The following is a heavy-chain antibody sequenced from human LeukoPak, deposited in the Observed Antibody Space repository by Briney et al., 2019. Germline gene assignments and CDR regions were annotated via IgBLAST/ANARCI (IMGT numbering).Heavy chain of an antibody. D-gene: IGHD5-18*01. Sequence: GGPLRLSCAASGFTFSGYWMHWVRQAPGKGLVWVSRINSDGSSTNYADSVKGRFTTSRDNAKNTLYLQMNTLRAEDTAVYYSARGGTYSSGLPGSWGQGTLVTVSS. J-gene: IGHJ5*02. CDR3: ARGGTYSSGLPGS. V-gene: IGHV3-74*01. CDR1: GFTFSGYW. CDR2: INSDGSST.